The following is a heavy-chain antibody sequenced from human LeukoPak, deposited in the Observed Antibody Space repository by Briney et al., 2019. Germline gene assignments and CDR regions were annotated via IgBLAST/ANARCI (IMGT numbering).Heavy chain of an antibody. D-gene: IGHD3-22*01. J-gene: IGHJ4*02. Sequence: GASVKVSCKASGYTVTSYGISWARQAPGQGLEWMGWMNPNSGNTGYAQKFQGRVTMTRNTSINTAYMELSSLRSEDTAVYYCARVYSRRSSGYYYADYWGQGALVTVSS. V-gene: IGHV1-8*02. CDR2: MNPNSGNT. CDR3: ARVYSRRSSGYYYADY. CDR1: GYTVTSYG.